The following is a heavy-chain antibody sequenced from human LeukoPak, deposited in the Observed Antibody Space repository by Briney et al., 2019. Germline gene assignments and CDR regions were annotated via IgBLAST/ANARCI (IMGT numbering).Heavy chain of an antibody. Sequence: LXXFSLISYDVSNKYYPDSVKRRFTISRDNSKNTLYLQMNSLRAEDTAVYYCAVLLWFGDPFDYWGQGTLVTVSS. CDR3: AVLLWFGDPFDY. V-gene: IGHV3-30*04. D-gene: IGHD3-10*01. J-gene: IGHJ4*02. CDR2: ISYDVSNK.